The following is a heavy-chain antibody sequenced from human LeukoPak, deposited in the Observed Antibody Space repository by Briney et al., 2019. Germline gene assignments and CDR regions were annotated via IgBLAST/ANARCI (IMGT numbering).Heavy chain of an antibody. CDR1: GGTFGSYA. CDR3: ARSIYGSGSYYFDY. D-gene: IGHD3-10*01. V-gene: IGHV1-69*01. CDR2: IIPIFGTA. Sequence: GASVKVSCKASGGTFGSYAISWVRQAPGQGLEWMGGIIPIFGTANYAQKFQGRVTITADESTSTAYMEQSSLRSEDTAVYYCARSIYGSGSYYFDYWGQGTLVTVSS. J-gene: IGHJ4*02.